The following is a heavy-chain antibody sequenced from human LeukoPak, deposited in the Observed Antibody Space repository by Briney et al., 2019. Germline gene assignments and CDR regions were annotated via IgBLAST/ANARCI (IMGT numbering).Heavy chain of an antibody. CDR3: ARDRSYAFDI. V-gene: IGHV3-64*01. Sequence: GGSLRLSCAASGFTFSSYAMHWVRQAPGKGLEYVSAISSNGGSTYYANSVKGRFTISRDNSKKRLYLQMGSLRAEDMAVYYCARDRSYAFDIWGQGTMVTVSS. J-gene: IGHJ3*02. CDR1: GFTFSSYA. CDR2: ISSNGGST.